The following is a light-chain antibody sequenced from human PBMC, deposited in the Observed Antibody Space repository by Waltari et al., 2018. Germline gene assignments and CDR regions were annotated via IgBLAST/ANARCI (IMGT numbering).Light chain of an antibody. CDR1: RTISIY. J-gene: IGKJ4*01. Sequence: DIQMTQSPSPLSAPVGDRVAITCRASRTISIYLNWYQQKPGKAPKLLIYTASTLQPGVPSRFSGSGSGTDFTLTISSLQPEDFATYYCQQSHSTPLTFGGGTKVEIK. CDR3: QQSHSTPLT. V-gene: IGKV1-39*01. CDR2: TAS.